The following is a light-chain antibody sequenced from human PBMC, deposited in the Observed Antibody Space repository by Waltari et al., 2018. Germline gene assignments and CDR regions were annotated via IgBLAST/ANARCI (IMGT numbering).Light chain of an antibody. J-gene: IGKJ3*01. Sequence: EIVLTQSPGTLSLSPGERATLSCRASQNIRSNCLAWYQQKPGQAPRPLIYDASTRATGIPDRFSGSGSGTDFTLTISRLEPEDFAVYYCQQYGSSPFIFGPGTKVISN. CDR2: DAS. V-gene: IGKV3-20*01. CDR1: QNIRSNC. CDR3: QQYGSSPFI.